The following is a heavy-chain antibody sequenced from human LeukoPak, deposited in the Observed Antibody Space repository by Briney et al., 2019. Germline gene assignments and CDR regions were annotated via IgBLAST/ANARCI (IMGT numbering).Heavy chain of an antibody. D-gene: IGHD3-10*01. CDR2: IYYSGST. Sequence: PSETLSLTCTVSGGSISSGDYYWSWTRQPPGKGLEWIGHIYYSGSTYYNPSLKSRVTISVDTSKNQFSLKLSSVTAADTAVYYCARETSGMVRGVISSWDEYYFDYWGQGTLVTVSS. CDR1: GGSISSGDYY. CDR3: ARETSGMVRGVISSWDEYYFDY. J-gene: IGHJ4*02. V-gene: IGHV4-30-4*01.